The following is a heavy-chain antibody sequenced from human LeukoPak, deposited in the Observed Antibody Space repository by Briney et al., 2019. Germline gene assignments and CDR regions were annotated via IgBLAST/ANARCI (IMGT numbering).Heavy chain of an antibody. D-gene: IGHD3-9*01. Sequence: ASVKVSCKASGYTFTSYDINWVRQATGQGLEWMGWMNPNSGNTGYAQKLQGRVTMTTDTSTSTAYMELRSLRSDDTAVYYCARDRYDILTGYSWWGQGTLVTVSS. CDR2: MNPNSGNT. V-gene: IGHV1-8*01. CDR3: ARDRYDILTGYSW. CDR1: GYTFTSYD. J-gene: IGHJ4*02.